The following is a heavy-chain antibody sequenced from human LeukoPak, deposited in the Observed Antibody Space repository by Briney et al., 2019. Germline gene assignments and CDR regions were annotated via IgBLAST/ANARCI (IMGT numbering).Heavy chain of an antibody. CDR3: VRVFYYDSSGHKYFDH. J-gene: IGHJ4*02. CDR2: SRNKAKRYTT. D-gene: IGHD3-22*01. V-gene: IGHV3-72*01. Sequence: GGSLRLSCAASGFTFSDHYMDWVRQTPGKGLEWVSRSRNKAKRYTTDYAASVKGRFTISRDDSKNSVYLQMNSLNTDDTAVYYCVRVFYYDSSGHKYFDHWGQGTLVAVSS. CDR1: GFTFSDHY.